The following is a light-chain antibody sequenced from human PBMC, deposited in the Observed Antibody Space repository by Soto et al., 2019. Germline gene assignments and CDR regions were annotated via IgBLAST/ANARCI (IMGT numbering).Light chain of an antibody. V-gene: IGKV3-15*01. Sequence: EIVLTQSPATLSVSPGERATLSCRASQSVSSNLAWYQQKPGQAPRLLMYGASTRATGIPARFSGSGSGTDFTLTISSLQSEDVAVYYCQQYYTYSWSFGLGTKVDIK. CDR3: QQYYTYSWS. CDR1: QSVSSN. CDR2: GAS. J-gene: IGKJ1*01.